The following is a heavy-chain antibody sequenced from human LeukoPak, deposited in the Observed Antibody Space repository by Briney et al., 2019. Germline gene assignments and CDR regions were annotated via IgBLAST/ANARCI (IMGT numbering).Heavy chain of an antibody. CDR3: AKARGYGSGYFEY. V-gene: IGHV4-38-2*02. D-gene: IGHD3-10*01. Sequence: SETLSLTCSVSGYSISSGYYWGWIRQPPGQGLEWIGVVYRTGNAYYNPSLKSRVTISIDTSKNQFSLNLTSVTAADTAVYFCAKARGYGSGYFEYWGQGILVPVSS. CDR1: GYSISSGYY. J-gene: IGHJ4*02. CDR2: VYRTGNA.